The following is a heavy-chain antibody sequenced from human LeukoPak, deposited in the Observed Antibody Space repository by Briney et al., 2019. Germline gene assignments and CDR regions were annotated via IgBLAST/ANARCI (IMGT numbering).Heavy chain of an antibody. D-gene: IGHD2-15*01. CDR2: INPNSGGT. Sequence: ASVKVSCKASEYTFTGYYMHWVRQAPGQGLEWMGWINPNSGGTNYAQKFQGRVTMTRDTSISTAYMELSRLRSDDTAVYYCARGYCSGGSCYEIDYWGQGTLVTVSS. CDR3: ARGYCSGGSCYEIDY. J-gene: IGHJ4*02. CDR1: EYTFTGYY. V-gene: IGHV1-2*02.